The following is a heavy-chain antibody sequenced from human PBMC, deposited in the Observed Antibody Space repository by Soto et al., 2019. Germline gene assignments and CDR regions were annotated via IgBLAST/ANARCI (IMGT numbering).Heavy chain of an antibody. CDR2: IYHSGST. CDR1: GDSISSGGYY. CDR3: ASFVDTAMVHKYYFYY. J-gene: IGHJ4*02. D-gene: IGHD5-18*01. V-gene: IGHV4-39*07. Sequence: SETLSLTCTVSGDSISSGGYYWSWIRQHPGKGLEWIGSIYHSGSTYYNPSLKSRVTISVDTSKNQFSLKLSSVPAADTAVFYCASFVDTAMVHKYYFYYCGQETLFTFSS.